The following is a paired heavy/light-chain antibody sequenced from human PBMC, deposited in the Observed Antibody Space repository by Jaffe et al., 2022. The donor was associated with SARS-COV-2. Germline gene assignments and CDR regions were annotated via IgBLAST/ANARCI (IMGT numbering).Heavy chain of an antibody. CDR3: TNRLGQVSS. CDR2: LYHDGNT. J-gene: IGHJ4*02. D-gene: IGHD4-17*01. V-gene: IGHV4-39*01. CDR1: GGSITTSYDD. Sequence: QLQVQESGPGLLKPSETLSLTCTVSGGSITTSYDDWGWIRQPPGKGLEWIASLYHDGNTYYSASLKSRVIISVDASKSQFSLNLSSVTAADTAVYYCTNRLGQVSSWGQGTLVTVSS.
Light chain of an antibody. CDR2: SAS. CDR1: QGIKTY. J-gene: IGKJ5*01. Sequence: DVQLTQSPSFLSASVGDRVTITCRASQGIKTYLAWYQQKSGRAPKLLIYSASTLQSGVPSRFSGSGSGTEFTLTISSLQPEDFGTYFCQQLNYYPLTFGQGTRLEIK. CDR3: QQLNYYPLT. V-gene: IGKV1-9*01.